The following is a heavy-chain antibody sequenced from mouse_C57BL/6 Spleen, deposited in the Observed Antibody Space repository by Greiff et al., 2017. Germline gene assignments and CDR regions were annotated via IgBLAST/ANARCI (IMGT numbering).Heavy chain of an antibody. D-gene: IGHD2-5*01. V-gene: IGHV1-62-2*01. J-gene: IGHJ2*01. Sequence: QVQLQQPGAELVKPGASVKLSCKASGYTFPEYTIHWVKQRSGQGLEWIGWFYPGSGSIKYNEKFKDKATLTAEKSSSTVYMELSSLTSEDYAVYFCARHEDEYYSNSFGYWGQGTTLTVSS. CDR1: GYTFPEYT. CDR3: ARHEDEYYSNSFGY. CDR2: FYPGSGSI.